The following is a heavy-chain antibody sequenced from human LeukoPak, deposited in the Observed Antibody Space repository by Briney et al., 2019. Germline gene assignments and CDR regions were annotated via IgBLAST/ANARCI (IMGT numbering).Heavy chain of an antibody. D-gene: IGHD2-2*02. CDR2: IIPIFGTA. Sequence: ASVKVSCKASGGTFRSYAISWVPQAPGQGLEWMGGIIPIFGTANYAQKFQGRVTITADESTSTAYMELSSLRSEDTAVYYCSRGYCSSTSCYTVRGGYFDYWGQGTLVTVSS. CDR3: SRGYCSSTSCYTVRGGYFDY. V-gene: IGHV1-69*01. CDR1: GGTFRSYA. J-gene: IGHJ4*02.